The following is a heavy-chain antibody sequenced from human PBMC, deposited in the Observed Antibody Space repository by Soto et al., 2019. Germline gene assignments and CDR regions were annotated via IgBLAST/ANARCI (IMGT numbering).Heavy chain of an antibody. CDR3: ATRFPYSSGSHDY. V-gene: IGHV4-39*01. J-gene: IGHJ4*02. Sequence: QLQLQESGPGLVKPSETLSLTCTVSGGSITSNAYHWGWVRQPPGKGLEWIGSMVYSGNTYYNPSLKSRVTISVDTSKDQFSLKLISVSVAVTAVYFCATRFPYSSGSHDYWGQGTLVIVSS. CDR1: GGSITSNAYH. CDR2: MVYSGNT. D-gene: IGHD3-10*01.